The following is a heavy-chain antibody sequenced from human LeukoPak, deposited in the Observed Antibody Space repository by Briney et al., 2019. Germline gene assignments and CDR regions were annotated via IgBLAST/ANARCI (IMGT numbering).Heavy chain of an antibody. CDR3: ARGWAPTAVAGTGCY. CDR1: GFTFTSYW. CDR2: INTDGSSP. V-gene: IGHV3-74*01. Sequence: QAGGSLRLSCAASGFTFTSYWMHWVRQAPGKGLEWVSCINTDGSSPTYADSVKGRFTISRDNSKNTLYLQMNSLRAEDTAVYYCARGWAPTAVAGTGCYWGQGTLVTVSS. J-gene: IGHJ4*02. D-gene: IGHD6-19*01.